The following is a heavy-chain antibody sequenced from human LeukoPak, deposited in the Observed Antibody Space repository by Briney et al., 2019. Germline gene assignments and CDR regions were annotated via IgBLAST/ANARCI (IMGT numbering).Heavy chain of an antibody. V-gene: IGHV1-46*01. D-gene: IGHD3-10*01. CDR2: INPSGGST. J-gene: IGHJ5*02. Sequence: ASVKVSCKASGYTFTSYYMHWVRQAPGQGLEWMGIINPSGGSTNYAQKFQGRVTMTRDTSTSTVYMELSSLRSEDTAVYYCAREGRITMVLDPWGQGTLVTVSS. CDR3: AREGRITMVLDP. CDR1: GYTFTSYY.